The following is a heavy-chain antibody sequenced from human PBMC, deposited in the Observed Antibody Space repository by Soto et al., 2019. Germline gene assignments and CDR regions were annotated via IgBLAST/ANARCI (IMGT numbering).Heavy chain of an antibody. J-gene: IGHJ4*02. CDR2: ISSSSSYI. Sequence: EVQLVESGGGLVKPGGSLRLSCAASGFTFSSYSMNWVRQAPGKGLEWVSSISSSSSYIYYADSVKGRFTISRDNAKNSLYLQMTGLRGEDTAVYYCARDLYGSSGRYFDYWGQGTLVTVSS. D-gene: IGHD6-6*01. CDR3: ARDLYGSSGRYFDY. CDR1: GFTFSSYS. V-gene: IGHV3-21*01.